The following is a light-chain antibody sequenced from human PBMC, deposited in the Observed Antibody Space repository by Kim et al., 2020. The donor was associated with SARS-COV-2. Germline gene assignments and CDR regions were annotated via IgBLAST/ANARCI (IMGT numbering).Light chain of an antibody. V-gene: IGLV1-44*01. CDR3: AAWDDSLNGWV. J-gene: IGLJ7*01. CDR1: GSNIGTNT. CDR2: TND. Sequence: GQRVTISCSGSGSNIGTNTVNWYQQLPGTAPKLLIYTNDQRPSGVPDRFSGSKSGTSASLAISGLQSDDETDYYCAAWDDSLNGWVFGGGTQLTVL.